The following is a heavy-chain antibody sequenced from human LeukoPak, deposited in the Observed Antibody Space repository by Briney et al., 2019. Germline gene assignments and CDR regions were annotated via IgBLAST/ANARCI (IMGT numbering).Heavy chain of an antibody. D-gene: IGHD3-10*01. CDR1: GFTFADYD. J-gene: IGHJ4*02. CDR2: ISWNSGSI. CDR3: AKGGGSGSYQSLDY. Sequence: PGGSLRLSCAASGFTFADYDMHWVRQAPGKGLEWVSGISWNSGSIGYADSVKGRFTISGDNAKNSLYLQMNSLRAGDTALYYCAKGGGSGSYQSLDYWGQGTLVTVSS. V-gene: IGHV3-9*01.